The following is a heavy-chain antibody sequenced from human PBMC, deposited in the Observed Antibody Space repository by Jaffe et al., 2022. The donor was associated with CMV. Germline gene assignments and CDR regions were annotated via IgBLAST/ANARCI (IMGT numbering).Heavy chain of an antibody. CDR2: IYTSGST. CDR1: GGSISSYY. Sequence: QVQLQESGPGLVKPSETLSLTCTVSGGSISSYYWSWIRQPAGKGLEWIGRIYTSGSTNYNPSLKSRVTMSVDTSKNQFSLKLSSVTAADTAVYYCARDWLISSGGYYYYYYGMDVWGQGTTVTVSS. V-gene: IGHV4-4*07. CDR3: ARDWLISSGGYYYYYYGMDV. D-gene: IGHD1-26*01. J-gene: IGHJ6*02.